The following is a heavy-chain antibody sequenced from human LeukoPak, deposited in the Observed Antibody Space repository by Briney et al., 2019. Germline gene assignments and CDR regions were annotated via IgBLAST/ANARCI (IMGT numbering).Heavy chain of an antibody. J-gene: IGHJ4*02. Sequence: ASVKVSCKASGYTFTSYGISWVRQAPGQGLEWMGWISAYNGNTNYAQKLQGRVTMTTDTSTSTAYMELRSLRSEDTAVYYCATDPPSGYSSGWYQFGYWGQGALVTVSS. D-gene: IGHD6-19*01. CDR2: ISAYNGNT. CDR1: GYTFTSYG. CDR3: ATDPPSGYSSGWYQFGY. V-gene: IGHV1-18*01.